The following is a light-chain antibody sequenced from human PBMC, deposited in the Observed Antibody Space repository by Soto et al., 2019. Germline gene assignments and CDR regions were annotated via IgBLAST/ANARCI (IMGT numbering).Light chain of an antibody. CDR1: QSIPRS. Sequence: IVITRSPAPLSVSSGARATLSCRASQSIPRSLAWCQQSPARAPRLLLYGASTRATTIPPRWSGSGAGTEFTLTTNSMQAQDVAVYYCQQYNNWPMCTFGQGTKVDIK. CDR3: QQYNNWPMCT. V-gene: IGKV3-15*01. CDR2: GAS. J-gene: IGKJ1*01.